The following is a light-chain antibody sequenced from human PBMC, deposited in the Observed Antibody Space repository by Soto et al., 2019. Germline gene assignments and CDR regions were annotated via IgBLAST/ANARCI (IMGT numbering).Light chain of an antibody. Sequence: IVMTQSPATLSVSPGERATLSCRASQSVSNSLAWYQHKPGQAPRLLISGASTRATGIPARFSGSGSGTEFTLTIDSLQSEDFAVYYCHQHNNWPLTFGGGTKVDIK. CDR1: QSVSNS. CDR3: HQHNNWPLT. J-gene: IGKJ4*01. V-gene: IGKV3-15*01. CDR2: GAS.